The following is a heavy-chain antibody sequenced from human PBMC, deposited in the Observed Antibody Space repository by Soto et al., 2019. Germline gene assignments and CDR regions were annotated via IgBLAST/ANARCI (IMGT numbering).Heavy chain of an antibody. D-gene: IGHD2-21*01. Sequence: PGESLKISCKGSGYRFTAYWMNWVRQMPGRGLEWMGRIDPSDSDSKYSPSFEGHVSFSADKSISTAYLQWSSLRSSDTAMYFCATSPHCGGDCYDLDSWGQGTLVTVSS. V-gene: IGHV5-10-1*01. CDR3: ATSPHCGGDCYDLDS. CDR1: GYRFTAYW. J-gene: IGHJ4*02. CDR2: IDPSDSDS.